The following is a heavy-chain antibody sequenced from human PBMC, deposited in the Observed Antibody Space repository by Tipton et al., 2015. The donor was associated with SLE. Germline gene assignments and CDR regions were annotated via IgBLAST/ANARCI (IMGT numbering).Heavy chain of an antibody. CDR3: ARDFGDYVILDY. CDR2: IRQDGSEK. CDR1: GFTFSSYW. J-gene: IGHJ4*02. V-gene: IGHV3-7*01. Sequence: SLRLSCAASGFTFSSYWMSWVRQAPGKGLEWVANIRQDGSEKYSVDSVKGRFSISRDNAKNALYLQMNSLRGEDTAVYYCARDFGDYVILDYWGQGTLVTVSS. D-gene: IGHD4-17*01.